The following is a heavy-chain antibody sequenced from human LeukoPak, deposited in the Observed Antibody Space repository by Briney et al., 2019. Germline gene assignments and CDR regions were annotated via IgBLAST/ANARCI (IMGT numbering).Heavy chain of an antibody. CDR2: IWYDGSNK. D-gene: IGHD2-2*01. CDR1: GFTFSSYG. J-gene: IGHJ6*02. Sequence: GGSLRLSCAASGFTFSSYGMHWVRQAPGKGLEWVAVIWYDGSNKYYADSVKGRFTISRDNSKNTLYLQMNSLRAEDTAVYYCARDKGGGYCSSTSCYRDYYYYGMDVWGQGTTVTVSS. CDR3: ARDKGGGYCSSTSCYRDYYYYGMDV. V-gene: IGHV3-33*01.